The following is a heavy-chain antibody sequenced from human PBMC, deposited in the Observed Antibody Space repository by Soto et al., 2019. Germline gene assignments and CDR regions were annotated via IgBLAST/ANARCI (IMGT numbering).Heavy chain of an antibody. J-gene: IGHJ5*02. Sequence: SETLSLTCSVSGGSISSDYYYWGWIRQPPGKGLEWIGSIFYSGSTYYNPSLKSRVTISVDTSKNQFNQFSLKLSSVTAADTAVYYCARVPRYGDYCLDTWGQGNLVTVSS. CDR2: IFYSGST. D-gene: IGHD4-17*01. CDR3: ARVPRYGDYCLDT. CDR1: GGSISSDYYY. V-gene: IGHV4-39*01.